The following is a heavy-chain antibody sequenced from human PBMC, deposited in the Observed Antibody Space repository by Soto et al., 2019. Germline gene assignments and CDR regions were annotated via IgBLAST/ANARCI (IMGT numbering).Heavy chain of an antibody. CDR3: VQSRCGGDCLQSYSSHSYYGLDV. CDR1: GFSLSTIGVG. Sequence: QITLKESGPTLVKPTQTLTLTCTFSGFSLSTIGVGVDRIRQPPGKALEWLALIYWDDDKRYSPSLKSRLTVTKDTSKNQVVLTMTNMDPVDTATYYCVQSRCGGDCLQSYSSHSYYGLDVWGQGTTLTVSS. CDR2: IYWDDDK. D-gene: IGHD2-21*02. J-gene: IGHJ6*02. V-gene: IGHV2-5*02.